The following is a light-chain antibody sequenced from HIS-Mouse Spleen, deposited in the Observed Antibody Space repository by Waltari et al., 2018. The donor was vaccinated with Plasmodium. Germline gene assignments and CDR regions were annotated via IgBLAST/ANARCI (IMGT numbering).Light chain of an antibody. Sequence: QSALTQPASVSGSPGQSITISCTATSSDVGGYNYVSWYQQHPGKAPKRMIYDVSNRPSGVSNRFSGSKAGNTASLTISGLQAEDEADYYCSSYTSSSTYVFGTGTKVTVL. CDR1: SSDVGGYNY. CDR2: DVS. CDR3: SSYTSSSTYV. J-gene: IGLJ1*01. V-gene: IGLV2-14*03.